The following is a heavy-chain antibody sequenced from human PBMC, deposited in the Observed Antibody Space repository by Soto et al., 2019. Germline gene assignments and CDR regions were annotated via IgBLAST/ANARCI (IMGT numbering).Heavy chain of an antibody. CDR3: AGGLGGRMDY. D-gene: IGHD3-16*01. J-gene: IGHJ6*02. V-gene: IGHV1-69*08. Sequence: QVQLVQSGAEVKKPGSSVRVSCKASGTIFSSYTISWVRQAPGQGLEWMGRIIPILDETKSAQKFQGRVTLTGDKSTSTAYMELNSLRLEDTALDDWAGGLGGRMDYWGQGTTVTVSS. CDR2: IIPILDET. CDR1: GTIFSSYT.